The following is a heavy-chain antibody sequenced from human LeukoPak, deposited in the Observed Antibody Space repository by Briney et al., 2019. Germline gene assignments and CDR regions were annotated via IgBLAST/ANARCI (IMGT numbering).Heavy chain of an antibody. CDR2: INTNTGNP. D-gene: IGHD6-19*01. Sequence: ASVKVSCKASGGTFSSYAISWVRQAPGQGLEWMGWINTNTGNPTYAQGFTGRFVFSLDTSVSTAYLQISSLKAEDTAVYYCARDSGIAVAGTFDYWGQGTLVTVSS. CDR3: ARDSGIAVAGTFDY. J-gene: IGHJ4*02. CDR1: GGTFSSYA. V-gene: IGHV7-4-1*02.